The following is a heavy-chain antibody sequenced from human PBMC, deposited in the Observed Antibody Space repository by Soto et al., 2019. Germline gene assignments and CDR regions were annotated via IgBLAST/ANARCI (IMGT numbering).Heavy chain of an antibody. V-gene: IGHV3-21*01. CDR3: ARDPAAARPDY. Sequence: GGSLRLSCAASGFTFSSYSMNWVRQAPGKGLEWVSSISSSSSYIYYADSVKGRFTISRDNAKNSLYLQMNSLRAEDTAVYYCARDPAAARPDYWGQGALVTVSS. J-gene: IGHJ4*02. D-gene: IGHD6-6*01. CDR1: GFTFSSYS. CDR2: ISSSSSYI.